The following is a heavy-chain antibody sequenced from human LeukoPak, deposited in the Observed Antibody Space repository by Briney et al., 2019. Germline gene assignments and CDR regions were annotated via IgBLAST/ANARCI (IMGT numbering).Heavy chain of an antibody. CDR3: AKWHYCDSSVYQKRRDDAFDI. CDR1: GFTFSSYG. J-gene: IGHJ3*02. V-gene: IGHV3-30*02. D-gene: IGHD3-22*01. CDR2: IRHDGSNK. Sequence: GGSLRLSCAASGFTFSSYGMHWVRQAPGKGLEWVAFIRHDGSNKYYADSVKGRFTISRDNSKNTLYMQMNSLRAEDTAVYYCAKWHYCDSSVYQKRRDDAFDIWGQGTMVTVSS.